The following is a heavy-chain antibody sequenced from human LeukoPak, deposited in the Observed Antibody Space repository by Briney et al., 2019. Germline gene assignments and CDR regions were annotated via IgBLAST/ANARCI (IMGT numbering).Heavy chain of an antibody. CDR2: TYYSGRT. Sequence: SETLSLTCTVSGGSISTYYWSWIRQPPGKGLEWIGYTYYSGRTNYNPSLKNRVTISVDTSKNQFSLKLNSVTAADTAVYYCARGEQQLVKYWGQGTLVTVSS. V-gene: IGHV4-59*01. J-gene: IGHJ4*02. CDR1: GGSISTYY. D-gene: IGHD6-13*01. CDR3: ARGEQQLVKY.